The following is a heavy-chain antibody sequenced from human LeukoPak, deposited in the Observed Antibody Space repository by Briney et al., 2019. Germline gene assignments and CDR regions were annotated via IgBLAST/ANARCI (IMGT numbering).Heavy chain of an antibody. CDR1: GYTFTDYY. J-gene: IGHJ4*02. CDR2: INPNDGDT. CDR3: ARANFLYCSSTTCLFDY. D-gene: IGHD2-2*01. V-gene: IGHV1-2*02. Sequence: ASVKVSCKASGYTFTDYYMHRVRQAPGQGFEWMGWINPNDGDTNYAQKFQGRVTMTRDTSISTAHMEVSRLRSDDTAVYYCARANFLYCSSTTCLFDYWGQGTLVTVSS.